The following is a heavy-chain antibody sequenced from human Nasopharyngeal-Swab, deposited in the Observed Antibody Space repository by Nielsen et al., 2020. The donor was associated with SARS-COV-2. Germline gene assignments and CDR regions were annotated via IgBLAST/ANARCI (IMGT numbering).Heavy chain of an antibody. V-gene: IGHV4-34*01. Sequence: SETLSLTCAVYGGSFSGYYWSWIRQPPGKGLEWIASISYSGSTYYKPSLKSRVTIPVDTSKNLFSLKLTSVTAADTAVYYCARPIAAAATEDYWGQGTLVTVSS. CDR2: ISYSGST. CDR3: ARPIAAAATEDY. J-gene: IGHJ4*02. CDR1: GGSFSGYY. D-gene: IGHD6-13*01.